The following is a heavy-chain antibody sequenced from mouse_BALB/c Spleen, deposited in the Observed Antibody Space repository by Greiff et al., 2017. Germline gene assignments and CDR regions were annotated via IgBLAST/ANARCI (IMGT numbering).Heavy chain of an antibody. D-gene: IGHD2-1*01. CDR3: AREGDGNYHQAWFAY. J-gene: IGHJ3*01. Sequence: EVKLMESGGGLVKPGGSLKLSCAASGFTFSDYYMYWVRQTPEKRLEWVATISDGGSYTYYPASVKGRFTISRDNAKNNLYLQMSSLKSEDTAMYYCAREGDGNYHQAWFAYWGQGTLVTVSA. CDR1: GFTFSDYY. V-gene: IGHV5-4*02. CDR2: ISDGGSYT.